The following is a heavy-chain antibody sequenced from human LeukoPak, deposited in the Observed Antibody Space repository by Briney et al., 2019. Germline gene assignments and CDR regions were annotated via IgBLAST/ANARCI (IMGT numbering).Heavy chain of an antibody. CDR1: GYTLNTYG. J-gene: IGHJ4*02. CDR3: ARDRDSIAVAGSPRYCDY. Sequence: ASVKVSCEASGYTLNTYGVSWVRQAPGQGLEWMGWISGYNDKKEFAQKFQGRVTMTTDASTNTAYMELRSLTYDDTAVYYCARDRDSIAVAGSPRYCDYWGQGSLVTVSS. V-gene: IGHV1-18*01. D-gene: IGHD6-19*01. CDR2: ISGYNDKK.